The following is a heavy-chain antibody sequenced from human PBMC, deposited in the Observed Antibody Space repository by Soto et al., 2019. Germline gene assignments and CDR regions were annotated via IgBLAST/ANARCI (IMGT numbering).Heavy chain of an antibody. CDR1: GGSFSGYY. Sequence: QVQLQQWGAGLLKPSETLSLTCAVYGGSFSGYYWSWIRQPPGKGLEWIGEINHSGSTNYNLSLMSRVTISVDTSKNQFSLKLSSVTAADTAVYYCARGPDDIVLMVYGTLDYWGQGTLVTVSS. J-gene: IGHJ4*02. CDR3: ARGPDDIVLMVYGTLDY. V-gene: IGHV4-34*01. D-gene: IGHD2-8*01. CDR2: INHSGST.